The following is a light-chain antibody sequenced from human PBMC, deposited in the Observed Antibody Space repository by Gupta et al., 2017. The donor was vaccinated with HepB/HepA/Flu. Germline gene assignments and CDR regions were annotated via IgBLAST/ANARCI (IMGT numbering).Light chain of an antibody. CDR2: DNN. CDR3: GAWDNSLSAAV. Sequence: SALTQPPSWTAAPGHKVTIPCSGSSSNIGYDYVSWYQQIPGTAPKLLIYDNNKRPSGIPDRFSGSKSGTSATLRITGLQTGDEADYFCGAWDNSLSAAVFGGGTKVTVL. J-gene: IGLJ3*02. V-gene: IGLV1-51*01. CDR1: SSNIGYDY.